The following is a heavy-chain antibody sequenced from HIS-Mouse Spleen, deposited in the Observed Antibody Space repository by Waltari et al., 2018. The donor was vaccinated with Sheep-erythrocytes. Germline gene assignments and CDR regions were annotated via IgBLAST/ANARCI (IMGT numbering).Heavy chain of an antibody. D-gene: IGHD1-26*01. CDR3: AQTGATTPHFDY. J-gene: IGHJ4*02. CDR2: IIPILGIA. Sequence: QVQLVQSGAEVKKPGSSVKVSCKASGGTFSSYAISWVRQAPGQGLEWMGRIIPILGIANYAQKVKGRVTITADKSTSTAYMELSSLRSEDTAVYYCAQTGATTPHFDYWGQGTLVTVSS. V-gene: IGHV1-69*04. CDR1: GGTFSSYA.